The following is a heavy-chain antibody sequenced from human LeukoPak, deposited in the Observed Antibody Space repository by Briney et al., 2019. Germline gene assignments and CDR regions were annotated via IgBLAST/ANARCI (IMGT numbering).Heavy chain of an antibody. Sequence: GGSLILSCAASGFTFSSYWMHWVRHAPGKGLVWASRIHSDGTSTSYADSVKGRFTISRDNAKNMLYLQMNSLRAEDTAVYYCARGGSGCFDYWGQGTLVTVSS. V-gene: IGHV3-74*01. CDR3: ARGGSGCFDY. J-gene: IGHJ4*02. CDR1: GFTFSSYW. CDR2: IHSDGTST. D-gene: IGHD6-19*01.